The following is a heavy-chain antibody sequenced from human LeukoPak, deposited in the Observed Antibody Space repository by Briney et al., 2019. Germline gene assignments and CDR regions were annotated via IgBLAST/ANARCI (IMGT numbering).Heavy chain of an antibody. V-gene: IGHV3-23*01. CDR1: GFTFSSYA. CDR2: ISGSGGST. J-gene: IGHJ6*02. Sequence: QTGGSLRLSCAASGFTFSSYAMSWVRQAPGKGLEWVSAISGSGGSTYYADSVKGRFTISRDNAKNSLYLQMNSLRAEDTAVYYCARERFGELSETDYGMDVWGQGTTVTVSS. CDR3: ARERFGELSETDYGMDV. D-gene: IGHD3-10*01.